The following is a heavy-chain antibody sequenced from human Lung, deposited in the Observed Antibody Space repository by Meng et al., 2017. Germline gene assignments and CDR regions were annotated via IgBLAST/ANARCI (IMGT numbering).Heavy chain of an antibody. CDR3: ARGPTTMAHDFDY. CDR1: GESFSDDA. D-gene: IGHD4-11*01. J-gene: IGHJ4*02. CDR2: INHSGST. V-gene: IGHV4-34*01. Sequence: QMQLHHGGAGLLQPSETLSLTGVVSGESFSDDAWSWIRQPPGKGLEWIGEINHSGSTNYNPSLESRATISVDTSQNNLSLKLSSMTAADSAVYYCARGPTTMAHDFDYWGQGTLVTVSS.